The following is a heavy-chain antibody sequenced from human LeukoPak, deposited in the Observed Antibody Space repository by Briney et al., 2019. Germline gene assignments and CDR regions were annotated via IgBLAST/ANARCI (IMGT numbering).Heavy chain of an antibody. J-gene: IGHJ5*02. CDR1: GGTFSSYA. CDR2: IIPIFGTA. D-gene: IGHD3-9*01. Sequence: GASVKVSCKASGGTFSSYAISWVRQAPGQGLEWMGGIIPIFGTANYAQKFQGRVTITADKSTSTAYMELSSLRSEDTAVYYCARAVLRYFDWLLADNWFDPWGQGTLVTVSS. CDR3: ARAVLRYFDWLLADNWFDP. V-gene: IGHV1-69*06.